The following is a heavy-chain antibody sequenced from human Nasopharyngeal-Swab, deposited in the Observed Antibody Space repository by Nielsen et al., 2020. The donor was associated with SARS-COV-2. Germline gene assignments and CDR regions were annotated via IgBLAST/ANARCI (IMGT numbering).Heavy chain of an antibody. CDR2: INSDGSST. V-gene: IGHV3-74*01. CDR3: ARHSSSVAYYYYYMDV. D-gene: IGHD6-6*01. J-gene: IGHJ6*03. CDR1: GFTFSSYW. Sequence: GESLKISCAASGFTFSSYWMHWVRQAPGKGLVWVSRINSDGSSTSYADPVKGRFTVSRDNAKNSLYLQMNSLRAEDTAVYFCARHSSSVAYYYYYMDVWGEGTTVTVSS.